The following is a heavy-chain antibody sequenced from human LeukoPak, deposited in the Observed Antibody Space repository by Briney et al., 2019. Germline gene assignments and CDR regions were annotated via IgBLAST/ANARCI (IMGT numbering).Heavy chain of an antibody. CDR3: ARDSGSYPKDAFDI. CDR2: INPNSGGT. V-gene: IGHV1-2*02. Sequence: ASVKVSCKASGYTFTGYYMHWVRQAPGQGLEWMGWINPNSGGTNYAQKFQGRVTMTRDTSISAAYMELSRLRSDDTAVYYCARDSGSYPKDAFDIWGQGTMVTVSS. J-gene: IGHJ3*02. D-gene: IGHD1-26*01. CDR1: GYTFTGYY.